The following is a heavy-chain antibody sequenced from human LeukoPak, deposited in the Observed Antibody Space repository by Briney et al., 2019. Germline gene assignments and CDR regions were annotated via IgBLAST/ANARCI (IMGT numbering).Heavy chain of an antibody. CDR2: IWYDGSNK. J-gene: IGHJ4*02. D-gene: IGHD3-16*01. CDR3: ARDRRVWGSYDY. Sequence: GRSLRLSCAASGFTFSSYGMHWVRQAPGKGLEWVAVIWYDGSNKYYADSVKGRFTISRDNSKNTLYQQMNSLRAEDTAVYYCARDRRVWGSYDYWGQGTLVTVSS. V-gene: IGHV3-33*01. CDR1: GFTFSSYG.